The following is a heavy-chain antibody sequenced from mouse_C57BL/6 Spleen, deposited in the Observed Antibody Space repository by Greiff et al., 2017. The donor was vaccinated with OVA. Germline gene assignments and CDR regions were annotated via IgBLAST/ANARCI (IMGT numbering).Heavy chain of an antibody. CDR3: ARELPHYYAMDY. CDR2: ISSGSSTI. J-gene: IGHJ4*01. CDR1: GFTFSDYG. D-gene: IGHD1-3*01. V-gene: IGHV5-17*01. Sequence: EVMLVESGGGLVKPGGSLKLSCAASGFTFSDYGMHWVRQAPEKGLEWVAYISSGSSTIYYADTVKGRFTISRDNAKNTLFLQMTSLRSEDTAMYYCARELPHYYAMDYWGQGTSVTVSS.